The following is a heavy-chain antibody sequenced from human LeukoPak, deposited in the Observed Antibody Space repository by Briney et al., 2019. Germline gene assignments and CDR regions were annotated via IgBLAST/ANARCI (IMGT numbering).Heavy chain of an antibody. D-gene: IGHD3-10*01. CDR3: AKVPVRGDYYFDY. J-gene: IGHJ4*02. V-gene: IGHV3-30*04. Sequence: GGSLRLSCAASGFTFSSYATHWVRQAPGKGLEWVAVISYDGSNKYYADSVKGRFTISRDNSKNTLYLQMNSLRAEDTAVYYCAKVPVRGDYYFDYWGQGTLVTVSS. CDR2: ISYDGSNK. CDR1: GFTFSSYA.